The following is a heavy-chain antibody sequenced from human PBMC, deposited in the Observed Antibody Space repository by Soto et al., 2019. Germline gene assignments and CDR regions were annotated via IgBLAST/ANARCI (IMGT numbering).Heavy chain of an antibody. V-gene: IGHV3-23*01. Sequence: EVQMLESGGGVVRPGGSLRLSCIASGFTCSNYAMSSFRQAPGKGLEWVPTISDNGANTFIGDSMKDHFDISRDNSKNTVFLHLSTVRAEDTAIYYCARAIGADFFDYWGQGTPVTVSS. CDR1: GFTCSNYA. J-gene: IGHJ4*02. CDR3: ARAIGADFFDY. D-gene: IGHD6-25*01. CDR2: ISDNGANT.